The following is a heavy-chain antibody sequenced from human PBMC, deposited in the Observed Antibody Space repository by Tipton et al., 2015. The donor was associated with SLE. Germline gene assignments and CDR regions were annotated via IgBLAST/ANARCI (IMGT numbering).Heavy chain of an antibody. CDR2: IYYSGST. CDR3: ARGDMTTVGPFFDY. Sequence: TLSLTCTVSGGSISSSSYYWGWIRQPPGKGLEWIGSIYYSGSTNYNPSLKSRVTISVDTSKNQFSLKLSSVTAADTAVYYCARGDMTTVGPFFDYWGQGTLVTVSS. D-gene: IGHD4-23*01. V-gene: IGHV4-39*07. J-gene: IGHJ4*02. CDR1: GGSISSSSYY.